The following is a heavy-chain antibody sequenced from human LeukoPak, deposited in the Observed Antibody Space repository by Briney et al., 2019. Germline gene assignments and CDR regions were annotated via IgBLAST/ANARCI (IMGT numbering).Heavy chain of an antibody. Sequence: GGSLRLSCAASGFTVSNYYMTWVRQALGKGLEWVSVIYSGDYTYYADSVKGRFTISRDNSKNTLYLQMNGLRVEDTAVYYCTRGVPASSTYYYDYWGQGTLVSVSS. J-gene: IGHJ4*02. D-gene: IGHD6-13*01. V-gene: IGHV3-53*01. CDR1: GFTVSNYY. CDR3: TRGVPASSTYYYDY. CDR2: IYSGDYT.